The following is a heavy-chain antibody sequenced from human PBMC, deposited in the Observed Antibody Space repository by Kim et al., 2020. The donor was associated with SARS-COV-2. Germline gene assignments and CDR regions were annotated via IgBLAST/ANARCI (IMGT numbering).Heavy chain of an antibody. V-gene: IGHV3-33*01. Sequence: YSADAVKGRFTISRDNSKNTLYLQMNSLRAEDTAVYYCARRRLAYYYMDVWGKGTTVTVSS. J-gene: IGHJ6*03. D-gene: IGHD2-21*01. CDR3: ARRRLAYYYMDV.